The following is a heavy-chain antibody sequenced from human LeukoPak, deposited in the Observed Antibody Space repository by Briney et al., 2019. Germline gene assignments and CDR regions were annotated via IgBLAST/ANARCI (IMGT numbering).Heavy chain of an antibody. V-gene: IGHV3-74*01. CDR2: INGGGSDT. Sequence: GGSLRLSCAASGFTFSSYWKHWVRQAPGKGPVWVSRINGGGSDTTYVDSVKGRFTVSRDNAKNSLYLQMNSLRAEDTALYYCAKGMANRMGAFDIWGQGTMVTVSS. CDR3: AKGMANRMGAFDI. J-gene: IGHJ3*02. D-gene: IGHD5-24*01. CDR1: GFTFSSYW.